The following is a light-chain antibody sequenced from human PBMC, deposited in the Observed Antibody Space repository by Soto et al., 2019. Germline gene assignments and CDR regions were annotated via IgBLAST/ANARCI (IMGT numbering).Light chain of an antibody. J-gene: IGKJ2*01. CDR1: QRINSAH. V-gene: IGKV3-20*01. CDR3: QLYGRSPQ. Sequence: EIVLTQSPGSLSLSPGERVTLSCRASQRINSAHLAWYQQRPGQAPRLLIYATSRRATGTPDRFSGSGAGTDFPLTISGLVPEDSAVYYCQLYGRSPQFGQGTKLEIK. CDR2: ATS.